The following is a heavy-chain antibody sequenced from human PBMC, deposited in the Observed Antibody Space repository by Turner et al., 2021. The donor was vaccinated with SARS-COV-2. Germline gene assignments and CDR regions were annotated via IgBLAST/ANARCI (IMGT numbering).Heavy chain of an antibody. D-gene: IGHD1-26*01. CDR3: ARHQGSASGYDHGMNV. V-gene: IGHV4-59*08. Sequence: QVQLQESGPGLVRHSVALSLTCTVSGGSISSTSWSWIRQSPGRGLEWIGYFYKIGSIDYNPTLRSRVTISVDTSKNQLSLNLISVTAADTAVYYCARHQGSASGYDHGMNVWGQGTAVIVSS. J-gene: IGHJ6*02. CDR1: GGSISSTS. CDR2: FYKIGSI.